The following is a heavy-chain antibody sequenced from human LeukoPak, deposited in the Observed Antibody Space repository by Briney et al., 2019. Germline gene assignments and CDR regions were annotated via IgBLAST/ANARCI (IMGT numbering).Heavy chain of an antibody. CDR3: AKARDGYNYGHH. V-gene: IGHV3-33*03. Sequence: GGSLRLSCAGSGFAFGTYAMSWVRQGPGKGLEWVALIWYDGSRKFYSDSVRGRFTISRDNSKNTLYLEMDSLRDEDTAKYYCAKARDGYNYGHHWGQGTLVTVSS. CDR2: IWYDGSRK. CDR1: GFAFGTYA. J-gene: IGHJ4*02. D-gene: IGHD5-24*01.